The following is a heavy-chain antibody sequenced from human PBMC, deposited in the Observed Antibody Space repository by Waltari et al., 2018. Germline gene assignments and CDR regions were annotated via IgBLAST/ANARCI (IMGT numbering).Heavy chain of an antibody. Sequence: QVQLQESGPGLVKPSQTLSLTCTVPGGSISSGSYYSSWIRQPAGKGLEWIGRIYTSGSTNYNPSLKSRVTISVDTSKNQFSLKLSSVTAADTAVYYCATKGRLKDSSAPPHAFDIWGQGTMVTVSS. D-gene: IGHD3-22*01. V-gene: IGHV4-61*02. J-gene: IGHJ3*02. CDR3: ATKGRLKDSSAPPHAFDI. CDR1: GGSISSGSYY. CDR2: IYTSGST.